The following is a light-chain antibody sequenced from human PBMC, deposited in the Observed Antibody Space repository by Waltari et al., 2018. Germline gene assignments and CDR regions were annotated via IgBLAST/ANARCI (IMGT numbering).Light chain of an antibody. V-gene: IGKV3-20*01. CDR2: GAS. J-gene: IGKJ1*01. CDR3: QQYGDSMT. CDR1: QAVSTSY. Sequence: EIVLSQSPGTLSLSPGERGTLSCRASQAVSTSYLVWDQQKPGQAPRLLIYGASRRATGIPDRFSGSGSGTDFTLTISRLEPEDFAMYYCQQYGDSMTFGQGTKVEIK.